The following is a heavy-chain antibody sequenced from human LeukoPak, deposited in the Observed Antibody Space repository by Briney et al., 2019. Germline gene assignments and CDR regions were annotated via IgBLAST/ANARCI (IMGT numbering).Heavy chain of an antibody. D-gene: IGHD6-19*01. CDR1: GYTFTSYD. Sequence: ASVKVSCKASGYTFTSYDIDWVRQATGQGLEWMGWMNPNSGNTGYAQKFQGRVTMTRNTSISTAYVELSSLRSEDTAVYYCARASRRAGTAVAGQPPGYWGQGTLVTVSS. V-gene: IGHV1-8*01. CDR3: ARASRRAGTAVAGQPPGY. CDR2: MNPNSGNT. J-gene: IGHJ4*02.